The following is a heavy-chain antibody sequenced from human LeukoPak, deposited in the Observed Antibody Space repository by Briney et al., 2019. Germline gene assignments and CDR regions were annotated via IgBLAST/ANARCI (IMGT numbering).Heavy chain of an antibody. CDR2: IYPYDSHT. CDR3: ARLPNSGADLTWFDP. V-gene: IGHV5-51*01. J-gene: IGHJ5*02. CDR1: GYRFSYYW. D-gene: IGHD3-10*01. Sequence: GESLRISCEASGYRFSYYWIAWVRQMPGKGLEWMGIIYPYDSHTRYSPSFQGQVTISADKSIGTAYLQWSSLKASDTAIYYCARLPNSGADLTWFDPWGQGTLVTVSS.